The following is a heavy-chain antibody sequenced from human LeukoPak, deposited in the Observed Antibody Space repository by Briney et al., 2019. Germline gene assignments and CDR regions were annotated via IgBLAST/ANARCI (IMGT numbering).Heavy chain of an antibody. V-gene: IGHV4-61*01. CDR3: AGVRQHNYYYGMDV. J-gene: IGHJ6*02. CDR1: GGSVSSGSYY. D-gene: IGHD2-21*01. CDR2: IYYRGNT. Sequence: SETLSLTCTHSGGSVSSGSYYWSWIRQPPGKGREWIGHIYYRGNTNYNPSLKSRVTISVDTSKNQFSLKRSSVTAADTAVYYCAGVRQHNYYYGMDVWGQGTTVTVSS.